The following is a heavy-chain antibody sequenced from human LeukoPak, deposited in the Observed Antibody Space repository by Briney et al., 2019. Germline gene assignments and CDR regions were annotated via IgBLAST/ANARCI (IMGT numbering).Heavy chain of an antibody. CDR2: MNPNSGNT. D-gene: IGHD3-10*01. V-gene: IGHV1-8*01. CDR3: ARGSYYGSGSYYRSGFDP. Sequence: ASVKVSCKASGYTFTSYDINWVRQAPGQGLEWMGWMNPNSGNTDYAQKFQGRVTMTRNTSISTAYMELSSLRSEDTAVYYCARGSYYGSGSYYRSGFDPWGQGTLVTVSS. J-gene: IGHJ5*02. CDR1: GYTFTSYD.